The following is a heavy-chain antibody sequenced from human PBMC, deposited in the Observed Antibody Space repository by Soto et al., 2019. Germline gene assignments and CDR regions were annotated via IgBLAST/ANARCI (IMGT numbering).Heavy chain of an antibody. CDR1: GFPFSFYG. D-gene: IGHD3-3*02. CDR2: IVSDGSAI. Sequence: GGALRLSCAVSGFPFSFYGLHWVRQSPGKGLEWLGVIVSDGSAIYHADSLEGRFFISRDNSKDILYLQMNSLRVEDTAVYYCARDDAFDNENGFDMWGQGTMVTVSS. J-gene: IGHJ3*02. V-gene: IGHV3-33*01. CDR3: ARDDAFDNENGFDM.